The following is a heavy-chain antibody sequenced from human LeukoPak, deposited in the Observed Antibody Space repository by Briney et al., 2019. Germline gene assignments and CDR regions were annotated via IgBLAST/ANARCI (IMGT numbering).Heavy chain of an antibody. Sequence: NPSETLSLTCSVPGGSINNISYYWSWIRQPPGKGLEWIGSIYYSGSTHYNPSLRSRVTISVDMSKSQFSLKLNSVTAPDTAVYYCARLIGLGEVSPYFDYWGQGRLVTVSS. CDR2: IYYSGST. D-gene: IGHD3-16*02. J-gene: IGHJ4*02. V-gene: IGHV4-39*07. CDR1: GGSINNISYY. CDR3: ARLIGLGEVSPYFDY.